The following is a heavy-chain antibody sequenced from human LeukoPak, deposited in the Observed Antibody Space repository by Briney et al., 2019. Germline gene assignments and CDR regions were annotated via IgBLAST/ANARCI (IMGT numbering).Heavy chain of an antibody. CDR2: ISSSGSTI. Sequence: GGSLRLSCAASGFTFSDYYMGWIRQAPGKGLEWVSYISSSGSTIYYADSVKGRFTISRDNAKNSLYLQMNSLRAEDTAVYYCARGSEGDYVGLNYYYYGMDVWGQGTTVTVSS. J-gene: IGHJ6*02. V-gene: IGHV3-11*01. CDR3: ARGSEGDYVGLNYYYYGMDV. D-gene: IGHD4-17*01. CDR1: GFTFSDYY.